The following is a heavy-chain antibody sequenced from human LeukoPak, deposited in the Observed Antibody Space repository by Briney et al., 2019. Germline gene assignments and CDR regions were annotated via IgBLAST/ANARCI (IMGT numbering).Heavy chain of an antibody. D-gene: IGHD6-13*01. Sequence: GGSLRLSCAASGFTFSNAWMSWVRQAPGKGLKWVGRIKSKTDGGTTDYAAPVKGRFTISRDDSKNTLYLQMNSLKTEDTAVYYCTTVSSSWYPYGMDVWGQGTTVTVSS. V-gene: IGHV3-15*01. J-gene: IGHJ6*02. CDR1: GFTFSNAW. CDR2: IKSKTDGGTT. CDR3: TTVSSSWYPYGMDV.